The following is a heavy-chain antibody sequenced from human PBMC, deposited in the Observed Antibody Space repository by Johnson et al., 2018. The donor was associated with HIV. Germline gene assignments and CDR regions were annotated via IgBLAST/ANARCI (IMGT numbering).Heavy chain of an antibody. D-gene: IGHD2-21*01. V-gene: IGHV3-30-3*01. Sequence: QVQLVESGGGVVQPGRSLRLSCAASGFPFSTYSMHWVRQAPGKGLEWVTVISHDGSKKYYADSLKGRFTISRDNSKNTLYLQMNSLRAEDTAVYYCARASVVVPFYAFDIWGQGTMVTVSS. CDR3: ARASVVVPFYAFDI. CDR2: ISHDGSKK. CDR1: GFPFSTYS. J-gene: IGHJ3*02.